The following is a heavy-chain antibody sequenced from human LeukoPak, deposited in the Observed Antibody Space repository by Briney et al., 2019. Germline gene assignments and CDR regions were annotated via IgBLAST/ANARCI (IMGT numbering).Heavy chain of an antibody. CDR3: ASQGSWSVVDY. D-gene: IGHD2-15*01. V-gene: IGHV3-9*01. CDR1: GFTFDDYA. CDR2: ISWNSGSI. J-gene: IGHJ4*02. Sequence: SGRSLRLSCAASGFTFDDYAMHWVRQAPGKGLEWVSGISWNSGSIGYADSVKGRFTISRDNAKNSLYLQMNSLRAEDTALYYCASQGSWSVVDYWGQGTLVTVSS.